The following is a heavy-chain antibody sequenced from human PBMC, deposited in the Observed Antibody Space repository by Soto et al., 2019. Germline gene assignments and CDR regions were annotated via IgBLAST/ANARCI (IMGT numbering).Heavy chain of an antibody. CDR3: ATHTAMVGSYWYFDL. Sequence: HPGGSLRLSCAASGFTFSNYAMSWVRQAPGKGLEWVSAISGSGGNTYYADSVKGRFTISRDNSKNTLYLQMNSLRAEDTAVYYCATHTAMVGSYWYFDLWGRGTLVTVSS. J-gene: IGHJ2*01. D-gene: IGHD5-18*01. CDR2: ISGSGGNT. CDR1: GFTFSNYA. V-gene: IGHV3-23*01.